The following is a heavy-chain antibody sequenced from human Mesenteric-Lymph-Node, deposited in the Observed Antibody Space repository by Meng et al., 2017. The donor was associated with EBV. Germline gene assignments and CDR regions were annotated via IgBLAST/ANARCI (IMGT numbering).Heavy chain of an antibody. D-gene: IGHD6-13*01. J-gene: IGHJ4*02. CDR3: ARDVESSRF. CDR2: ISGSENTI. Sequence: VQLVVTGGXXAKPGGSLRLSCAASGVTFSDPYMSWTRQGPGKGLEWVSYISGSENTIYYADSVKGRFTISRDNAKNSLYLQMNNLRVEDTAVYYCARDVESSRFWGQGTLVTVSS. V-gene: IGHV3-11*01. CDR1: GVTFSDPY.